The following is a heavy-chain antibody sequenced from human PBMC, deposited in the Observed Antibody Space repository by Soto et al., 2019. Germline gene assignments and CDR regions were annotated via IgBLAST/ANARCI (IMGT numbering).Heavy chain of an antibody. CDR1: GYTFTTYD. CDR2: MNPYNGNT. J-gene: IGHJ4*02. V-gene: IGHV1-8*01. D-gene: IGHD6-25*01. Sequence: QVQLAQSGGEVKKPGASVKVSCKASGYTFTTYDIHWVRQVTGQGLEWMGWMNPYNGNTGSTQKFQGRVTMTRNTSISTVYMELTSLRSEDTAVYYCARRKKRSGPHSFDYGGQGSLVTVSS. CDR3: ARRKKRSGPHSFDY.